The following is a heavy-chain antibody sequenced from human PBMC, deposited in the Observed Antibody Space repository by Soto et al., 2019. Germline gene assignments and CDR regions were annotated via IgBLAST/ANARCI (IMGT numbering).Heavy chain of an antibody. Sequence: SETLSLTCAVYGGSFSGYYWTWIRQPPGTGLEWIGEINHSGSTNYNPSLKSRVTISVDTSKNQFSLKLSSVTAADTAVYYCARGPRTGYSPHWGQGTLVTVSS. J-gene: IGHJ4*02. CDR1: GGSFSGYY. CDR2: INHSGST. V-gene: IGHV4-34*01. D-gene: IGHD3-9*01. CDR3: ARGPRTGYSPH.